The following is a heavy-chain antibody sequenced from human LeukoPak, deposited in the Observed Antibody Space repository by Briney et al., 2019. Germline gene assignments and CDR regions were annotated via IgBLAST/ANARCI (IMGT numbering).Heavy chain of an antibody. CDR2: ISGSGSST. V-gene: IGHV3-23*01. CDR1: GFTFSSYD. Sequence: GGSLRLSCAASGFTFSSYDMSWVRQAPGKGLEWVSGISGSGSSTYYADSVKGRFTISRDNAKNSLYLQMNSLRAEDTAVYYCAREYCSGGSCYNDAFDIWGQGAMVAVSS. CDR3: AREYCSGGSCYNDAFDI. J-gene: IGHJ3*02. D-gene: IGHD2-15*01.